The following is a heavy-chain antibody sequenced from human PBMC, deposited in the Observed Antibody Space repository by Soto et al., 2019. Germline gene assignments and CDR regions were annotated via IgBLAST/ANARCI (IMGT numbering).Heavy chain of an antibody. CDR2: IYHSGST. Sequence: QVQLQESGPGLVKPSGTLSLTCAVSGGSISSSYWWSWVRQPPGKGLEWIGEIYHSGSTNYNTSLKSRVTISVDKSMNQSSLKGTSVTAAYTAVYYCARVSGSYYYGMDVWGEGTTVTVAS. J-gene: IGHJ6*04. CDR1: GGSISSSYW. V-gene: IGHV4-4*02. CDR3: ARVSGSYYYGMDV.